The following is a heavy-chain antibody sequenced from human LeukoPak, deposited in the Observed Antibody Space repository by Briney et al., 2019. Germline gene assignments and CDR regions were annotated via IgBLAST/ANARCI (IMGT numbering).Heavy chain of an antibody. CDR1: GFTFSTYW. CDR2: INGDGITT. J-gene: IGHJ4*02. Sequence: QPGGSLRLSCVASGFTFSTYWMHWVRQVPGKGLVWVARINGDGITTTYADSVKGRFTISRDNAKNTVYLQMNSLRAEDTAVYYCASRPMPTVTTDYWGQGTLVTVSS. V-gene: IGHV3-74*01. CDR3: ASRPMPTVTTDY. D-gene: IGHD4-17*01.